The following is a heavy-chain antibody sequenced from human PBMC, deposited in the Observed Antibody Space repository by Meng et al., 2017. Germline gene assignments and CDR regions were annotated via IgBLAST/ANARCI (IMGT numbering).Heavy chain of an antibody. CDR1: GYNFPDYY. Sequence: QVQLVQCGAEVKKPGASEKVSFKPSGYNFPDYYIHWVRRAPGQGLEWMGRINPKSGDTHYAQKFQARVTMTGDTSISTAYMELSGLRSDDTAMYFCARDEDISAAGKLFGDYWGQGTLVTVSS. CDR2: INPKSGDT. J-gene: IGHJ4*02. D-gene: IGHD6-25*01. CDR3: ARDEDISAAGKLFGDY. V-gene: IGHV1-2*06.